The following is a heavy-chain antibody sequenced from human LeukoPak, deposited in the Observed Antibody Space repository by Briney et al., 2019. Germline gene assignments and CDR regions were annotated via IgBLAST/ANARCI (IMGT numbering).Heavy chain of an antibody. J-gene: IGHJ4*02. CDR3: AREDSVAGALADY. Sequence: PGGSLRHSCAASGFTFSSYSMNWVRQAPGKGLDWVSSISSSSSYIYYPDSLKGRFTISRDNAKNSLYLQMNSLRAEDTAVYYCAREDSVAGALADYWGQGTLVTVSS. D-gene: IGHD6-19*01. V-gene: IGHV3-21*01. CDR2: ISSSSSYI. CDR1: GFTFSSYS.